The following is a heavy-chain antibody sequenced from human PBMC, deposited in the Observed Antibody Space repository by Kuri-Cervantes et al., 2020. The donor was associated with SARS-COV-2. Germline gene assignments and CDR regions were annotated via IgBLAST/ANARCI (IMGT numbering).Heavy chain of an antibody. CDR2: IYSGGST. D-gene: IGHD7-27*01. Sequence: GGSLRLSCAASGFTVSSNYMSRVRQAPGKGLEWVSVIYSGGSTYYADSVKGRFTISRDNSKNTLYLQMNSLRAEDTAVYYCARDLRLGKSLDYWGQGTLVTVSS. V-gene: IGHV3-66*02. CDR1: GFTVSSNY. CDR3: ARDLRLGKSLDY. J-gene: IGHJ4*02.